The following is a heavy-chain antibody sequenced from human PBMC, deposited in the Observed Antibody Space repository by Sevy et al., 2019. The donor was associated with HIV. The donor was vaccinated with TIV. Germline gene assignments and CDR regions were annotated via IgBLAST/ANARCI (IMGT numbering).Heavy chain of an antibody. J-gene: IGHJ4*02. CDR1: GGTFSSYA. Sequence: ASVKVSCKASGGTFSSYAISWVRQAPGQGLEWMGGIIPIFGTANYAQKFQGRVTITADESTSTAYMELSSLRSEDTAVYYCARDHGNCCGGSCTTGCWGQGTLVPVS. V-gene: IGHV1-69*13. CDR3: ARDHGNCCGGSCTTGC. D-gene: IGHD2-15*01. CDR2: IIPIFGTA.